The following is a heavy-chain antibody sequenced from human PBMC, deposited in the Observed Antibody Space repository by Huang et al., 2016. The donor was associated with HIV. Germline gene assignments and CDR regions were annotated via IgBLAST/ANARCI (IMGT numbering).Heavy chain of an antibody. CDR1: GGTFSSYA. D-gene: IGHD3-16*01. CDR2: IIPIYNRA. J-gene: IGHJ2*01. CDR3: ARDLIEGIMDYWYFDL. Sequence: QVQLVQSGAEVKKPGSSVKVSCKASGGTFSSYAISWVRPAPEQGLEWGGVIIPIYNRANYAQKFQGRVTMTADESTSTAYMELSSLRSEDTAVYYCARDLIEGIMDYWYFDLWGRGTLVTVSS. V-gene: IGHV1-69*13.